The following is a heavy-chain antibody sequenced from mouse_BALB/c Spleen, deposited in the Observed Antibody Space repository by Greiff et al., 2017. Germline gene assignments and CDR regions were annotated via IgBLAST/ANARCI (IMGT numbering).Heavy chain of an antibody. D-gene: IGHD1-1*01. J-gene: IGHJ1*01. Sequence: EVQRVESGGGLVQPGGSLKLSCAASGFDFSRYWMSWVRQAPGKGLEWIGEINPDSSTINYTPSLKDKFIISRDNAKNTLYLQMSKVRSEDTALYYCARECYYYGSSGYFDVWGAGTTVTVSS. CDR2: INPDSSTI. V-gene: IGHV4-1*02. CDR1: GFDFSRYW. CDR3: ARECYYYGSSGYFDV.